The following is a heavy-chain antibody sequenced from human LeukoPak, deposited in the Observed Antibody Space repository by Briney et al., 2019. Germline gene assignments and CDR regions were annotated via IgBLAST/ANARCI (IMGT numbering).Heavy chain of an antibody. Sequence: GGSLRLSCAASGFTFSSYVMNGVRQAPGKGLEWVSGISDSGGSTYYADSVKGRFTISRDNSKNTLYLQMNSLRAEDTAVYYCAKLPGRAADYWGQGTLVTVSS. V-gene: IGHV3-23*01. CDR1: GFTFSSYV. J-gene: IGHJ4*02. CDR3: AKLPGRAADY. CDR2: ISDSGGST.